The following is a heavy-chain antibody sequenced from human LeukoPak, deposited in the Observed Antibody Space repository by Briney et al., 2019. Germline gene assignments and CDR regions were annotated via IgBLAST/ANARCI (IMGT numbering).Heavy chain of an antibody. CDR2: ISSSGSTI. D-gene: IGHD3-10*01. V-gene: IGHV3-48*03. J-gene: IGHJ3*02. Sequence: GGSLRLSCAASGFTFSSYEMNWVRQAPGKGLEWVSYISSSGSTIYYADSVKGRFTISRDTAKNSLYLQMNSLRAEDTAVYYCARSPWFGELDIWGQGTMVTVSS. CDR1: GFTFSSYE. CDR3: ARSPWFGELDI.